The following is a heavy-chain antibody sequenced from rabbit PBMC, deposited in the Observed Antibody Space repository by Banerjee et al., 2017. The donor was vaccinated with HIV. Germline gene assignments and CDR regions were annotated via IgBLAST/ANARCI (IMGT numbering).Heavy chain of an antibody. V-gene: IGHV1S45*01. Sequence: QEQLEESGGDLVKPEGSLTLTCTASGFSFNNKYVMCWVRQAPGKGLEWIACINTSSGNTVYASWAKGRFTISRTSSTTVTLQMTSLTGADTATYFCARDDFGYAGYTGYGFAFDLWGQGTLVTVS. CDR3: ARDDFGYAGYTGYGFAFDL. D-gene: IGHD7-1*01. CDR2: INTSSGNT. CDR1: GFSFNNKYV. J-gene: IGHJ4*01.